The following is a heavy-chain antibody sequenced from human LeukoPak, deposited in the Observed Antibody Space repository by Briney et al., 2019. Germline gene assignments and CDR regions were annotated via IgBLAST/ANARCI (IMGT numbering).Heavy chain of an antibody. CDR3: AREREGDSGNYWEGYFDS. D-gene: IGHD3-22*01. CDR1: GGTFSSHT. Sequence: GSSVKVSCKASGGTFSSHTITWVRQAPGQGLEWMGRIIPIDGLGNNAQKFQDRVTITADISTSTVYMEMSSPGSDDTAVYFCAREREGDSGNYWEGYFDSWGQGTLVIVSS. CDR2: IIPIDGLG. V-gene: IGHV1-69*04. J-gene: IGHJ4*02.